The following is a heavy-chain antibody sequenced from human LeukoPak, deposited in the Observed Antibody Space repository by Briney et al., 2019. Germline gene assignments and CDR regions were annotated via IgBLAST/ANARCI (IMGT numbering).Heavy chain of an antibody. J-gene: IGHJ3*02. CDR3: ARDRYGSSSRHDAFDI. D-gene: IGHD6-6*01. CDR1: GGTFSSYA. Sequence: SVKVSCKASGGTFSSYAISWVRQAPGQGLEWMGGIIPIFGTANYAQKFQGRVTITADESTSTAYMELSSLRSVDTAVYYCARDRYGSSSRHDAFDIWGQGTMVTVSS. V-gene: IGHV1-69*13. CDR2: IIPIFGTA.